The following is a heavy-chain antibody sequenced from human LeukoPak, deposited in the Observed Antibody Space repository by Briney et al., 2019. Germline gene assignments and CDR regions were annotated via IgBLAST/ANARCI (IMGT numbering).Heavy chain of an antibody. CDR2: IIPIFGTA. Sequence: SVKVSCTASGGTFSSYAISWVRQAPGQGLEWMGGIIPIFGTANYAQKFQGRVTITADESTSTAYMELSSLRSEDTAVYYCARSDIVVVPAAILHYYYGMDVWGQGTTVTVSS. CDR1: GGTFSSYA. D-gene: IGHD2-2*02. CDR3: ARSDIVVVPAAILHYYYGMDV. V-gene: IGHV1-69*13. J-gene: IGHJ6*02.